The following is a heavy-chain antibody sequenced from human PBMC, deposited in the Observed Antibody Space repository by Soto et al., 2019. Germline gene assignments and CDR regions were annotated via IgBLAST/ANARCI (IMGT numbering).Heavy chain of an antibody. J-gene: IGHJ4*02. CDR3: ARRGPGTYFDD. CDR2: ISGSGGST. D-gene: IGHD6-13*01. V-gene: IGHV3-23*01. CDR1: GFTFSSYA. Sequence: EVQLLESGGGLVQPGGSLRLSCAASGFTFSSYAMNWVRQAPGKGLEWVSVISGSGGSTYYADSVKGRFTISRDNSKNTLYLQMNSLRAXXTXXYXXARRGPGTYFDDWGQGTLVTVSS.